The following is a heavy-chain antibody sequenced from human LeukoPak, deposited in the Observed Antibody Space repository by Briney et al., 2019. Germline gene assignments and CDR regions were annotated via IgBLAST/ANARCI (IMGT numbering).Heavy chain of an antibody. J-gene: IGHJ3*02. CDR3: AREKTVRATTFDAFDM. V-gene: IGHV4-38-2*02. Sequence: SETLSLTCTVSGYSISSGFYWGWIRQPPGKGLEWIGSIYHSGTTYYNPSLKSRVTISVDMSKNQFSLKLSSVTAADTAMYYCAREKTVRATTFDAFDMWGQGTMVTVSS. D-gene: IGHD1-26*01. CDR2: IYHSGTT. CDR1: GYSISSGFY.